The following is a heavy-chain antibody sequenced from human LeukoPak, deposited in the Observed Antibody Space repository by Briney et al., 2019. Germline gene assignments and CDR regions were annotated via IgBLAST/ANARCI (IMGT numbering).Heavy chain of an antibody. D-gene: IGHD2-2*02. Sequence: ASVKVSCKASGYTFANYGLSWVRQAPGQGLEWMGWISAYNGNTNYAQKLQGRVTMTTDTSTSTAYMELRSLRSDDTAVYYCARDSLDIVVVPAAIPYYYYYYGMDVWGQGTTVTVSS. CDR3: ARDSLDIVVVPAAIPYYYYYYGMDV. J-gene: IGHJ6*02. V-gene: IGHV1-18*01. CDR2: ISAYNGNT. CDR1: GYTFANYG.